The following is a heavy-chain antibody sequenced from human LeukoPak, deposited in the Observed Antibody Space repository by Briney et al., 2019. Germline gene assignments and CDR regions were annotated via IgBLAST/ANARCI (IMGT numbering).Heavy chain of an antibody. CDR3: ARDPGYCSGGNCYPIGFDI. Sequence: SDTLSLTCSVSGGSISSSSYYWGWIRQPPGKGLEWVGSIYFSGSTYYNPSLESRVTISVATSKNQFSLKLSSVTAAATDVYYCARDPGYCSGGNCYPIGFDIWGQGTMVTVSS. CDR1: GGSISSSSYY. J-gene: IGHJ3*02. V-gene: IGHV4-39*07. CDR2: IYFSGST. D-gene: IGHD2-15*01.